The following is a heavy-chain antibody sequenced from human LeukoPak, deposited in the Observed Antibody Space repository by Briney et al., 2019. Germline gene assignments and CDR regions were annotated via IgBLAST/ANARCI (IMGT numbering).Heavy chain of an antibody. CDR2: ISSSSSYI. V-gene: IGHV3-21*04. J-gene: IGHJ4*02. Sequence: GGALRLSCAASGFTFSSYSMNWVRQAPGKGLEWVSSISSSSSYIYYADSVKGRFTISRDNSKNTLYLQMNSLRAEDTAVYYCAKDRAFFDYWGQGTLVTVSS. CDR3: AKDRAFFDY. CDR1: GFTFSSYS.